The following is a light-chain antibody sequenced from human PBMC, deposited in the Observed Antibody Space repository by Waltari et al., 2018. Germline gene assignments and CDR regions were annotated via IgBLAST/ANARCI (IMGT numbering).Light chain of an antibody. CDR1: SSHIGSNG. CDR3: AVWDDSLNGWV. CDR2: SNN. J-gene: IGLJ3*02. V-gene: IGLV1-44*01. Sequence: QSVLTQPPSASGTPGQRVTTSCSGSSSHIGSNGVDWYQQLPGTAPKLLIYSNNQRPSGVPDRFSGSKSRISASLAISGLQSDDEADYYCAVWDDSLNGWVFGGGTKLTVL.